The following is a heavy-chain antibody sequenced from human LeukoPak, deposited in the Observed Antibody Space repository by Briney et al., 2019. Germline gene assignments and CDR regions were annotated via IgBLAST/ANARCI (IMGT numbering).Heavy chain of an antibody. Sequence: PGGSLRLSCAASGFTFSSYGMHWVRQAPGKGLEWVAVISYDGSNKYYADSVKGRFTISRDNSKNTLYLQMNSLRAEDTAVYYCAKDWELRLDYWGQGTLVTVSS. CDR1: GFTFSSYG. CDR3: AKDWELRLDY. CDR2: ISYDGSNK. D-gene: IGHD1-26*01. V-gene: IGHV3-30*18. J-gene: IGHJ4*02.